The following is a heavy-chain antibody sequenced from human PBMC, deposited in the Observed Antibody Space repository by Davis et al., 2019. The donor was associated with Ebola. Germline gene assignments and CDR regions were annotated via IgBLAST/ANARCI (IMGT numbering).Heavy chain of an antibody. CDR2: IYDQST. J-gene: IGHJ4*02. Sequence: GGSLRLSCAASGFTLSNYAMGWVRQAPGKGLEWVSVIYDQSTAYADAVRGRFIISRDKSNNTLYLEMSSLRVDDTAVYYCATTQWLREFDNWGQGTLVTVSS. V-gene: IGHV3-23*03. CDR1: GFTLSNYA. CDR3: ATTQWLREFDN. D-gene: IGHD6-19*01.